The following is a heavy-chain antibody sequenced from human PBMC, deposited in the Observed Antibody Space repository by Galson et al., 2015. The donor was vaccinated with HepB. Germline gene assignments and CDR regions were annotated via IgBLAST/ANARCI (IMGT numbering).Heavy chain of an antibody. V-gene: IGHV3-73*01. CDR3: TRDAGSFNWFEP. J-gene: IGHJ5*02. CDR1: GYTFSQSA. D-gene: IGHD1-26*01. CDR2: IELESKGYAT. Sequence: SLRLSCAGSGYTFSQSAVHWVRQASGKGLEWVGRIELESKGYATSYAASVKGRFIISRDDSLNMAWLQMNSLKSEDTAVYHCTRDAGSFNWFEPWGQGTPVTVSS.